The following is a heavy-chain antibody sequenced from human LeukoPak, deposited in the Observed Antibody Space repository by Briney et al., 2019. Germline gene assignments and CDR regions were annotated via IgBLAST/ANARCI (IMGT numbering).Heavy chain of an antibody. CDR3: ASELPRYCSSTSCLIFDY. V-gene: IGHV3-53*01. Sequence: GGSLRLSCAASGFTFSSYAMSWVRQAPGKGLEWVSVIYSGGSTYYADSVKGRFTISRDNSKNTLYLQMNSLRAEDTAVYYCASELPRYCSSTSCLIFDYWGQGTLVTVSS. CDR1: GFTFSSYA. D-gene: IGHD2-2*01. CDR2: IYSGGST. J-gene: IGHJ4*02.